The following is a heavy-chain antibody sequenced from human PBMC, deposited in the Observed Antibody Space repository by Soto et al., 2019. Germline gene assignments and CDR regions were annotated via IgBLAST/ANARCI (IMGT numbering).Heavy chain of an antibody. CDR1: GFTFSSYG. D-gene: IGHD3-10*01. V-gene: IGHV3-30*18. CDR3: AKESRGDGSGYYFDY. CDR2: ISYDGSNK. J-gene: IGHJ4*02. Sequence: QVQLVESGGGVVQPGRSLRLSCAASGFTFSSYGMHWVRQAPGKGLEWVAVISYDGSNKYYADSVKGRFTISRDNSKNTLYLQMNSLRAEDTAVYYCAKESRGDGSGYYFDYWGQVTLVTVSS.